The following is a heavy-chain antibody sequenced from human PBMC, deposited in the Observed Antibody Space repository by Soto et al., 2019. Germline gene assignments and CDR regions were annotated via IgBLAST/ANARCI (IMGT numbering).Heavy chain of an antibody. D-gene: IGHD3-22*01. J-gene: IGHJ4*02. Sequence: EVQLVESGGGLVQPGRSLRLSCAASGFTFDDYAMHWVRQAPGKGLEWVSGISWNSGSIGYADSVKGRFTISRDNAKNSLYLQMNSLRAEDTALYYCAKVGASSGYYYFDYWGQGTLVTVSS. CDR3: AKVGASSGYYYFDY. CDR2: ISWNSGSI. CDR1: GFTFDDYA. V-gene: IGHV3-9*01.